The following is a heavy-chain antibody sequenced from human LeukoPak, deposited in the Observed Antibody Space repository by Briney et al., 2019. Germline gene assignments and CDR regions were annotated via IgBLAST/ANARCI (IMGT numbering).Heavy chain of an antibody. D-gene: IGHD3-22*01. J-gene: IGHJ4*02. CDR3: ARVRPDYYDSSGYVDY. V-gene: IGHV4-39*07. CDR2: INHSGST. CDR1: GGSISSSSYY. Sequence: SETLSLTCTVSGGSISSSSYYWGWIRQPPGKGLEWIGEINHSGSTNYNPSLKSRVTISVDTSKNQFSLKLSSVTAADTAVYYCARVRPDYYDSSGYVDYWGQGTLVTVSS.